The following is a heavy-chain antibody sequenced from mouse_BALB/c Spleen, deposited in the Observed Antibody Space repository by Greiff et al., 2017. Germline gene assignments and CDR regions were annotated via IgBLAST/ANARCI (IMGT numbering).Heavy chain of an antibody. D-gene: IGHD2-2*01. Sequence: VQLKQSGPELVKPGASVKIPCKASGYTFTDYNMDWVKQSHGKSLEWIGDINPNNGGTFYNQKFKGKATLTVDKSSSTAYMELRSLTSEDTAVYYCARGWLRRGAWFAYWGQGTLVTVSA. CDR1: GYTFTDYN. J-gene: IGHJ3*01. V-gene: IGHV1-18*01. CDR2: INPNNGGT. CDR3: ARGWLRRGAWFAY.